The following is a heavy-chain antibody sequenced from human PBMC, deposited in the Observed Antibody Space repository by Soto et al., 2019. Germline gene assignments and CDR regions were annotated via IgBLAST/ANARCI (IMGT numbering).Heavy chain of an antibody. CDR1: GYTFTSYY. D-gene: IGHD6-6*01. Sequence: ASVKVSCKASGYTFTSYYMHWVRQAPGQGLEWMGIINPSGGSTSYAQKFQGRVTMTRDTSTSTVYMELSSLRSEDTAVYYCAREVEQLVPYYYYYMDVWGKGTTVTVSS. CDR3: AREVEQLVPYYYYYMDV. CDR2: INPSGGST. J-gene: IGHJ6*03. V-gene: IGHV1-46*03.